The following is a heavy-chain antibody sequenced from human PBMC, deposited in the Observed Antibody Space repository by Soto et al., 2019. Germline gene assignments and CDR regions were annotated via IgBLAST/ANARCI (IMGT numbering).Heavy chain of an antibody. CDR2: IYYSGST. CDR3: ARPSVFSCSSTSCDNWFDP. J-gene: IGHJ5*02. D-gene: IGHD2-2*01. V-gene: IGHV4-39*01. Sequence: SETLSLTCTVSGGSISSSSYYWGWIRQPPGKGLEWIGSIYYSGSTYYNPSLKSRVTISVDTSKNQFSLKLSSVTAADTAVYYCARPSVFSCSSTSCDNWFDPWGQGTLVTVSS. CDR1: GGSISSSSYY.